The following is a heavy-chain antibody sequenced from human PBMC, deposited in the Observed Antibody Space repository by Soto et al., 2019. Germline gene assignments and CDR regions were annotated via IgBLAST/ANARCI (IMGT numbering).Heavy chain of an antibody. V-gene: IGHV1-2*02. J-gene: IGHJ4*02. CDR1: GYTLTDNY. D-gene: IGHD4-17*01. Sequence: QVQLVQSGAEVKRPGASVKVSCKASGYTLTDNYMHWVREAPGQGLEWMGWINTNGGTNYAQEFQGRVTMTRDTSISTAYMELSGLRSDDTAVYHCARSLTRLTTLLDYWGQGTLVTVSS. CDR2: INTNGGT. CDR3: ARSLTRLTTLLDY.